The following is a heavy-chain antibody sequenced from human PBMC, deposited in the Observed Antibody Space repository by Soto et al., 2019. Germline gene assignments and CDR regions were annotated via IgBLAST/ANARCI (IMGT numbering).Heavy chain of an antibody. D-gene: IGHD3-22*01. CDR3: ARDRLYYYDSSGYASYYYYGMDV. CDR2: IYTSGST. J-gene: IGHJ6*02. Sequence: SETLSLTCTVPGRSISSYYWSWIRQPAGKGLEWIGRIYTSGSTNYNPSLKSRVTMSVDTSKNQFSLKLSSVTAADTAVYYCARDRLYYYDSSGYASYYYYGMDVWGQGTTVTVSS. CDR1: GRSISSYY. V-gene: IGHV4-4*07.